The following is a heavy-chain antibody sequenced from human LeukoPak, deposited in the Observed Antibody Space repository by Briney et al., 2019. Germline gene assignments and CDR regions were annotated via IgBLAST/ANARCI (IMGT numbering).Heavy chain of an antibody. Sequence: PGGSLRLSCAASGFTFSSYGMHWVRQAPGKGLEWVAVIWYDGSNKYYADSVKGRFTISRDNSKNTLYLQMNSLRAEDTAVYYCAREGSNYDILTGYGMDVWGQGTTVTVSS. V-gene: IGHV3-33*01. CDR1: GFTFSSYG. CDR3: AREGSNYDILTGYGMDV. CDR2: IWYDGSNK. J-gene: IGHJ6*02. D-gene: IGHD3-9*01.